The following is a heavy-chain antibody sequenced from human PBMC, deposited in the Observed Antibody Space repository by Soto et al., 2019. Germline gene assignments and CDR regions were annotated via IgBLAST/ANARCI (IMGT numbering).Heavy chain of an antibody. J-gene: IGHJ6*02. Sequence: QPGGSLRLSCTAPRLTFGDYAMSWVRRAPGKGLEWVGFIRSKAYGGTTEYAASVKGRLTISRDDSKSIAYLQMNSLKTEDTAVYYCTRDDLLKGAAEGLDYYYYGMDVWGQGTTVTVSS. V-gene: IGHV3-49*04. CDR1: RLTFGDYA. CDR3: TRDDLLKGAAEGLDYYYYGMDV. CDR2: IRSKAYGGTT. D-gene: IGHD6-13*01.